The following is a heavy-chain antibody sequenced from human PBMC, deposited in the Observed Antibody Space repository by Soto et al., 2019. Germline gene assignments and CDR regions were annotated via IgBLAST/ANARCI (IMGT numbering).Heavy chain of an antibody. Sequence: SDSLSLTSTVSCCAITDPSFYWGWIRQPPVKGLQWIGSIYYTGTTYYNPSLKSRVTMSVDTSKNQFSLRLSSVTAADTAVYYCARDYGSGTYPGYWGQG. CDR2: IYYTGTT. V-gene: IGHV4-39*02. CDR3: ARDYGSGTYPGY. CDR1: CCAITDPSFY. D-gene: IGHD3-10*01. J-gene: IGHJ4*02.